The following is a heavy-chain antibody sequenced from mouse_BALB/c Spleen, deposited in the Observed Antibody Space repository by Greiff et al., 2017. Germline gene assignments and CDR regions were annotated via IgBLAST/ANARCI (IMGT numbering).Heavy chain of an antibody. CDR3: NADYDGFDY. CDR2: IDPENGDS. J-gene: IGHJ2*01. D-gene: IGHD2-4*01. V-gene: IGHV14-4*02. Sequence: VQLQQSGADLVRSGASVKLSCTASGFTINDYYMNWVKQRPEHDLEWIGWIDPENGDSEYASKFQGIATMTADTSSNKAYLQLSSLTSEDTAVYYCNADYDGFDYWGQGTTLTVSA. CDR1: GFTINDYY.